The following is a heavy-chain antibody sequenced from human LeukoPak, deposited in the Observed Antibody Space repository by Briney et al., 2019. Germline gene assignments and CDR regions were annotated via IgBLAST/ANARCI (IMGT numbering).Heavy chain of an antibody. Sequence: GGSLRLSCAASRFTFSTYWMHWVRQAPGKGLVWVSRINSDGSSTGYADSVKGRFTISRDNSKNTLYLQMNSLRAEDTAVYYCAKVLRYFDWLPFDYWGQGTLVTVSS. V-gene: IGHV3-74*01. CDR2: INSDGSST. D-gene: IGHD3-9*01. CDR3: AKVLRYFDWLPFDY. J-gene: IGHJ4*02. CDR1: RFTFSTYW.